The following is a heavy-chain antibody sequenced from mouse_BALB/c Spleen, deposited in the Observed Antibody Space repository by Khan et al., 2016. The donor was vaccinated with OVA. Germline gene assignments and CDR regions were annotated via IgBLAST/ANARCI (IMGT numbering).Heavy chain of an antibody. CDR2: IDPSDSET. CDR1: GYTFTSYW. CDR3: TRREKYGYDPSWFAY. D-gene: IGHD2-2*01. J-gene: IGHJ3*01. V-gene: IGHV1-61*01. Sequence: QVQLQQPGAELVRPGASVKLSCKASGYTFTSYWMNWVKQRPGQGLEWIGMIDPSDSETHYNQMFKDKATLTVDKSSSTAYMQLSSLTCEDSAVYYCTRREKYGYDPSWFAYGGQGTLVTVSA.